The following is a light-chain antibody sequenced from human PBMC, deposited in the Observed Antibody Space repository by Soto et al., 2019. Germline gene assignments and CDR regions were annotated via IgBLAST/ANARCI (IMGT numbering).Light chain of an antibody. V-gene: IGKV1D-12*01. J-gene: IGKJ4*01. CDR3: QQSDTFPAT. Sequence: DIQMTQSPSSVSASVGDRVTITCRASQGIRSWLAWYQQKPGKAPKLLISSASSLQSGVPSRFIGSGSGPDFTLTISGLQPEYFATYYCQQSDTFPATFGGGTRVEIK. CDR1: QGIRSW. CDR2: SAS.